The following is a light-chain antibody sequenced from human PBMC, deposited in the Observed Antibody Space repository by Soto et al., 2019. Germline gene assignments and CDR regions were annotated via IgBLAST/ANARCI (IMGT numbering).Light chain of an antibody. CDR3: QQYGSSPHT. Sequence: EIVLTQSPGTLSLSPGERATLSCRASQSVSSSYLAWYQQKPGQAPRLLIYGASSRATGIPDRFSGSGSGTDFTLTISRLEPEDVAVDYCQQYGSSPHTFGQGTKLESK. J-gene: IGKJ2*01. CDR1: QSVSSSY. CDR2: GAS. V-gene: IGKV3-20*01.